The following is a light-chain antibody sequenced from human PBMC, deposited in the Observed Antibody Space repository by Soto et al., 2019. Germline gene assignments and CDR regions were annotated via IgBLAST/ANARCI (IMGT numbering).Light chain of an antibody. J-gene: IGKJ5*01. Sequence: EIVLTQSPGTLYLSPGERATLSGRASQTVTRNYLAWHQQKPGQTPRLLVYGASSRATGIPDRFSGSGSGTDFTLTISRLEPEDFAVYYCQQHGSSPITFGQGTRLEIK. CDR2: GAS. CDR3: QQHGSSPIT. V-gene: IGKV3-20*01. CDR1: QTVTRNY.